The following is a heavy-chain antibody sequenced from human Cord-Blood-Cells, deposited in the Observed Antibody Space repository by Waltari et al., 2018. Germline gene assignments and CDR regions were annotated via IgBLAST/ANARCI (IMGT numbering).Heavy chain of an antibody. CDR3: ARDLGRGSYNWFDP. Sequence: VRQAPGQGLEWMGGIIPIFGTANYAQKFQGRVTITADESTSTAYMELSSLRSEDTAVYYCARDLGRGSYNWFDPWGQGTLVTVSS. D-gene: IGHD1-26*01. J-gene: IGHJ5*02. V-gene: IGHV1-69*01. CDR2: IIPIFGTA.